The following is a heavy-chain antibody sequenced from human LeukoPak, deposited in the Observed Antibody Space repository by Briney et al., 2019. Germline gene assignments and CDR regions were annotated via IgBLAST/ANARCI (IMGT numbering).Heavy chain of an antibody. D-gene: IGHD6-13*01. CDR3: ARLSANSSSWYVLDYYYYYGMDV. CDR2: NKHSGNP. Sequence: KSPQSLSLTCAVSGGSFSGYYSSWIPATPGKRLGWRGENKHSGNPNYNPSLKSRVTISVDTSKNQFSLKLSSVTAADTAVYYCARLSANSSSWYVLDYYYYYGMDVWGQGTTVTVSS. V-gene: IGHV4-34*01. J-gene: IGHJ6*02. CDR1: GGSFSGYY.